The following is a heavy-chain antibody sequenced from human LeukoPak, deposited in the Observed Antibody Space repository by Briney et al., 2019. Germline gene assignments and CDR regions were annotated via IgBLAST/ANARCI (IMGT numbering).Heavy chain of an antibody. J-gene: IGHJ5*02. CDR2: INSDGSST. Sequence: PGGSLRLSCAASGFTFSSYWMHWVRQAPGKGLVWVSRINSDGSSTSYADSVKGRFTISRDNSKNTLYLQMNSLRAEDTAVYYCAKDSWGYYDSSGYYVWLDPWGQGTLVTVSS. CDR3: AKDSWGYYDSSGYYVWLDP. V-gene: IGHV3-74*01. D-gene: IGHD3-22*01. CDR1: GFTFSSYW.